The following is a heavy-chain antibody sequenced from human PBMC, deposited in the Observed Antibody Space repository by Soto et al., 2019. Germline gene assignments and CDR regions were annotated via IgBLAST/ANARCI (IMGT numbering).Heavy chain of an antibody. CDR2: TYYRTRWYY. V-gene: IGHV6-1*01. CDR3: AGTTPHYGYYMDV. D-gene: IGHD1-7*01. Sequence: SQTLSLTCAISGDSVSSNSAAWNWIRQSPSRGLEWLGRTYYRTRWYYDYAVSVRSRITVNPDTSKNQFSLQSTSVTPEDTAVYLCAGTTPHYGYYMDVGEKGTTGTFPS. CDR1: GDSVSSNSAA. J-gene: IGHJ6*03.